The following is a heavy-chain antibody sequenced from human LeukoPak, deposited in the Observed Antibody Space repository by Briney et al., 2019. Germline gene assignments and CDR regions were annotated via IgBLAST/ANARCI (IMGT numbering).Heavy chain of an antibody. J-gene: IGHJ4*02. CDR3: ARADYYVIESLDY. CDR1: GFTFSDYY. V-gene: IGHV3-11*01. CDR2: ISSSGSTI. Sequence: GGSLRLSCAASGFTFSDYYMSWIRQAPGKGLEWVSYISSSGSTIYYADSVKGRFTISRDNAKNSLYLQMNSLRAEDTAVYYCARADYYVIESLDYWGQGTLVTVSS. D-gene: IGHD3-10*02.